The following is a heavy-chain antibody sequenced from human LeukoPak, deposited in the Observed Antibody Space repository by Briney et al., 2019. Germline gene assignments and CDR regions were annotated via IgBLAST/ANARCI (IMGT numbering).Heavy chain of an antibody. CDR2: IKEDGREK. Sequence: GGSLRLSCATSGFTFSSSWMSWVRQAPGKGLECVANIKEDGREKYYVDSVKGRFTISRDNAKNSLYLQMNSLRAEDTAVYYCARAASTGYNFDYWGQGTLVTVSS. V-gene: IGHV3-7*03. CDR1: GFTFSSSW. CDR3: ARAASTGYNFDY. J-gene: IGHJ4*02. D-gene: IGHD1-1*01.